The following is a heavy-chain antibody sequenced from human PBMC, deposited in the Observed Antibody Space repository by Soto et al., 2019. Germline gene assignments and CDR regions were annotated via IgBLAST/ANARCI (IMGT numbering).Heavy chain of an antibody. V-gene: IGHV4-30-2*01. D-gene: IGHD4-17*01. Sequence: SETLSLTCAVSGGSISSGGYSWSWIRQPPGKGLEWIGYIYHSGSTYYNPSLKSRVTISVDRSKNQFSLKLSSVTAADTAVYYRARGGGTTVVTSYYGMDVWGQGTTVTVSS. CDR2: IYHSGST. J-gene: IGHJ6*02. CDR3: ARGGGTTVVTSYYGMDV. CDR1: GGSISSGGYS.